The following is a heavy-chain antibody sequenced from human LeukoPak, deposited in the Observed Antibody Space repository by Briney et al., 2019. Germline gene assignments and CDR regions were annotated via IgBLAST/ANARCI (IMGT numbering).Heavy chain of an antibody. J-gene: IGHJ4*02. V-gene: IGHV3-48*03. CDR1: GFTFSSYE. CDR3: ARGPLHSAYGFDY. Sequence: PGGSLRLSCAASGFTFSSYEMNWVRQAPGKGLEWVSHSSSSGSTIYYAGSVKGRFTIARDNAKNSVYLQMNSLRAEDTAVYYCARGPLHSAYGFDYWGQGTLVTVSS. CDR2: SSSSGSTI. D-gene: IGHD5-12*01.